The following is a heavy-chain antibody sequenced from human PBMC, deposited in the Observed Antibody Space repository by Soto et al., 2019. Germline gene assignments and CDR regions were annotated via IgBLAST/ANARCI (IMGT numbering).Heavy chain of an antibody. Sequence: QVQLVESGGGVVQPGRSLRLSCAASGFDFSSYGMHWVRQAPGKGLEWVAVMSYDEADEFYADSVKGRFTISRDNSKNTLYLQMNSLRGEETAVYYCASRRGIYGDNWRDFDYWGQGTLVTVSS. CDR1: GFDFSSYG. V-gene: IGHV3-30*03. CDR3: ASRRGIYGDNWRDFDY. D-gene: IGHD1-1*01. J-gene: IGHJ4*02. CDR2: MSYDEADE.